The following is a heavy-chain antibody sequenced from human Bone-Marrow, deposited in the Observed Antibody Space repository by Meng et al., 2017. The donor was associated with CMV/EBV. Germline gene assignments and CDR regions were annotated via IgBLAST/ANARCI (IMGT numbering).Heavy chain of an antibody. J-gene: IGHJ4*02. CDR3: ARDLRGTAATGTYFDY. CDR1: GFTFSDSW. V-gene: IGHV3-7*01. CDR2: IKESGRET. Sequence: GGSLRLSCAASGFTFSDSWMGWVRQAPGKGLEWVASIKESGRETHYVGSVRGRFTISRYNAKNALYLQMNSLRAEDSAVYYCARDLRGTAATGTYFDYWGQGTLVTVSS. D-gene: IGHD1-1*01.